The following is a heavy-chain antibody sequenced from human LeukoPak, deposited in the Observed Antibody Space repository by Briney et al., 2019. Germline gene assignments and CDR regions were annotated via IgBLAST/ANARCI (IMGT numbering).Heavy chain of an antibody. Sequence: SETLSLTCTVSAGSISSSSYYWGWIRQPPGKGLEWIGTIYDSGSTYYNPSLKSRVTISVDTSKNQFSLKLSSVTAADTAVYYCYDSSGHYYPFDYWGQGTLVTVSS. D-gene: IGHD3-22*01. CDR3: YDSSGHYYPFDY. CDR1: AGSISSSSYY. J-gene: IGHJ4*02. CDR2: IYDSGST. V-gene: IGHV4-39*01.